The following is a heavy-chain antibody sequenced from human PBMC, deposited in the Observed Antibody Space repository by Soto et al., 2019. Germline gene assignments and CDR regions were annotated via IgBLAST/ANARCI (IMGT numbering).Heavy chain of an antibody. D-gene: IGHD2-8*01. CDR1: GYTFSSYD. V-gene: IGHV1-8*01. CDR3: ATSRYCIDGVCPFDY. J-gene: IGHJ4*02. Sequence: QVQLVQSGAEVRKPGASVKVSCKTSGYTFSSYDINWVRQATGQGLEWMGWMNSNNGDPGYARKFQGRVTVTRDTSTRTVYMELSNLQSDDTAVYYCATSRYCIDGVCPFDYWGQGTLDTVSA. CDR2: MNSNNGDP.